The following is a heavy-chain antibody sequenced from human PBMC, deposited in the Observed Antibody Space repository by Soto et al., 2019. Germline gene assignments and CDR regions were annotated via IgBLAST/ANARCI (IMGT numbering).Heavy chain of an antibody. D-gene: IGHD2-21*01. V-gene: IGHV3-23*01. J-gene: IGHJ4*02. CDR3: AKDLFPTSGQRFFFDS. Sequence: GGALRLYCVASGFTFSTYAMTWVRQAPGRGLEWVSTILNDETPFYTDSVRGRFTISRDNVRGTLYLQMNGLRVEDAALYYCAKDLFPTSGQRFFFDSWGQGSLVTVSS. CDR2: ILNDETP. CDR1: GFTFSTYA.